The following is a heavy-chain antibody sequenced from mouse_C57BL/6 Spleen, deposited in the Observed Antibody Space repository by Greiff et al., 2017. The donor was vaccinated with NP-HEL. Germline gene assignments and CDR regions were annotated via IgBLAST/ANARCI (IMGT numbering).Heavy chain of an antibody. CDR2: IYPSDSET. J-gene: IGHJ4*01. V-gene: IGHV1-61*01. CDR3: ARWGLAMDY. D-gene: IGHD2-4*01. Sequence: QVQLQQPGAELVRPGSSVKLSCKASGYTFTSYWMDWVKQRPGQGLEWIGNIYPSDSETNYNQKFKDKATLTVDKSSSTAYMQLSSLTSEDSAVYYCARWGLAMDYWGQGTSVTVSS. CDR1: GYTFTSYW.